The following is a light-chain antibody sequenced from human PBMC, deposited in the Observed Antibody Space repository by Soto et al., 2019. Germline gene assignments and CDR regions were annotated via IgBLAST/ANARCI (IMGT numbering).Light chain of an antibody. CDR1: SSDLGGLNY. CDR2: KVD. V-gene: IGLV2-14*01. Sequence: QSALTQPASVSGSPGQSITIPCSGRSSDLGGLNYVSWYQQHPGKVPKLIIYKVDNRPSGISDRFSASKSGNTASLTISGLQAEDEAHYYCRSYTTVPSPQWVFAGGTKVTVL. CDR3: RSYTTVPSPQWV. J-gene: IGLJ3*02.